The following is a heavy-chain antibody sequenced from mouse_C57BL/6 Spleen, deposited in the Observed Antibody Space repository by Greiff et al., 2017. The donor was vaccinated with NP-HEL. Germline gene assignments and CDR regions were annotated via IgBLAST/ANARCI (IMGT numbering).Heavy chain of an antibody. V-gene: IGHV6-6*01. J-gene: IGHJ1*03. CDR1: GFTFSDAW. CDR3: TRITTVVATGYFDV. D-gene: IGHD1-1*01. Sequence: EVKLVESGGGLVQPGGSMKLSCAASGFTFSDAWMDWVRQSPEKGLEWVAEIRNKANNHATYYAESVKGRFTISRDDSKSSVYLQMNSLRAEDTGIYYCTRITTVVATGYFDVWGTGTTVTVSS. CDR2: IRNKANNHAT.